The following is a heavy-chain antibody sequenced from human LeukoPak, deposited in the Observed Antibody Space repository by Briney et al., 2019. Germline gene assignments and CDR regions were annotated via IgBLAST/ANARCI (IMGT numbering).Heavy chain of an antibody. D-gene: IGHD3-22*01. J-gene: IGHJ4*02. CDR2: IKSKTDGGTT. CDR3: TTDYYDSSGYYDLGY. V-gene: IGHV3-15*07. Sequence: PGGSLRLSCAASGFTFSNAWMNWVRQAPGKGLEWVGRIKSKTDGGTTDYAAPVKGRFTISRDDSKNTLYLQMNSLKTEDTAVYYCTTDYYDSSGYYDLGYWGQGTLVTVSS. CDR1: GFTFSNAW.